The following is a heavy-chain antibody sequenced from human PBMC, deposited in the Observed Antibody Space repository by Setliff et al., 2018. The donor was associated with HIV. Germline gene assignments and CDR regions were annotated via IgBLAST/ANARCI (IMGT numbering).Heavy chain of an antibody. J-gene: IGHJ4*01. CDR3: TRGDSSGYFEY. D-gene: IGHD3-22*01. Sequence: ASVKVSCKTSGYTFTDYFLHWVRQAPGQGLEWMGWINPKSGDTKYAQKFQGRVTMTRDTSISTVYMELSRLRSDDTAVYYFTRGDSSGYFEYWGHGTLVTVSS. CDR2: INPKSGDT. CDR1: GYTFTDYF. V-gene: IGHV1-2*02.